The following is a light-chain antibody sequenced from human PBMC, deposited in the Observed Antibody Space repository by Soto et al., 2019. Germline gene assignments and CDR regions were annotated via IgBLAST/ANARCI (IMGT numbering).Light chain of an antibody. V-gene: IGLV2-14*01. CDR3: SSYTDTRRPVI. Sequence: QSALTQPASVSGSPGQSITISCTGTSSDIGAYNSVSWYQQHPGKAPKLIIYQVAHRPSEVSYRFSGSKSGNTASLTISGLQAEDEANYYCSSYTDTRRPVIFGGGTQLTVL. J-gene: IGLJ2*01. CDR1: SSDIGAYNS. CDR2: QVA.